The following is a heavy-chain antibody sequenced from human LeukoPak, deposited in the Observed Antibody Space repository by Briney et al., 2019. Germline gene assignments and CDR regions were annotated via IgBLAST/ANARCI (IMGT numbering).Heavy chain of an antibody. CDR3: VRGDYYDRGVYYYD. J-gene: IGHJ4*02. CDR1: GGTFSSYA. V-gene: IGHV1-69*13. Sequence: ASVKVSCKASGGTFSSYAISWVRQAPGQGLEWMGGIIPIFGTANYAQKFQGRVTITADESTSTAYMELSSLRSDDTAVYYCVRGDYYDRGVYYYDWGQGTLVTVSS. CDR2: IIPIFGTA. D-gene: IGHD3-22*01.